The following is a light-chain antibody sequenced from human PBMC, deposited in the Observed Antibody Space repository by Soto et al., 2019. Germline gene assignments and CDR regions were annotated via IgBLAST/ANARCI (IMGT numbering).Light chain of an antibody. CDR3: QQYDSYSRT. CDR2: KAS. V-gene: IGKV1-5*03. J-gene: IGKJ1*01. CDR1: QSIGTW. Sequence: DIQMTQSPSTLSASVGDRITITCRAGQSIGTWLAWFQQKPGKAPNLLIYKASILKSGVSSRFSGSGSGTEFTLTISSLQPDDFATYYCQQYDSYSRTFGQGTKVEIK.